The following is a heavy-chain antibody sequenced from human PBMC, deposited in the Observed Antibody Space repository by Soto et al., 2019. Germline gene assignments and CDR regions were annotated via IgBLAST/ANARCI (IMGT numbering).Heavy chain of an antibody. CDR1: GGSISSSSYY. Sequence: QLQLQESGPGLVKPSETLSLTCAVSGGSISSSSYYWGWIRQPPGKGLEWIGSIYYSGSTYYTPSLRSRVAISVDTSKHPFSLKLNSVTAADTAVYYCARRTVNIRTFYSGLKTHCFDYWGQGTLVTVSS. D-gene: IGHD6-19*01. V-gene: IGHV4-39*01. CDR2: IYYSGST. CDR3: ARRTVNIRTFYSGLKTHCFDY. J-gene: IGHJ4*02.